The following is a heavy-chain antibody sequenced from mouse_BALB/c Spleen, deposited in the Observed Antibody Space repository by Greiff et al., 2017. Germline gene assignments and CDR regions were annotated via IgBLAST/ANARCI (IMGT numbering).Heavy chain of an antibody. V-gene: IGHV2-2*02. D-gene: IGHD1-2*01. CDR3: ASTLLRLRGGFDD. CDR1: GFSLTSYG. Sequence: QVQLKQSGPGLVQPSQSLSITCTVSGFSLTSYGVHWVRQSPGKGLEWLGVIWSGGSTDYNAAFISRLSISKDNSKSQVFFKMNSLQANDTAIYYCASTLLRLRGGFDDWGQGTTLTVSS. CDR2: IWSGGST. J-gene: IGHJ2*01.